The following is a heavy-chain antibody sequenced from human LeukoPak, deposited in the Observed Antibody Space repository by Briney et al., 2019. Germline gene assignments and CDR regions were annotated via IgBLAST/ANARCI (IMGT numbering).Heavy chain of an antibody. J-gene: IGHJ4*02. D-gene: IGHD5-18*01. CDR1: GFIFSSCG. Sequence: PGGSLRLACAASGFIFSSCGTNWVRQAPGKGLEWVSSISSSGSYIYYADSVKGRFTISRDNAKNSLYLQMNSLRAEDTAVYYCARDEDSAMDAEFDYWGQGTLVTVSS. CDR2: ISSSGSYI. CDR3: ARDEDSAMDAEFDY. V-gene: IGHV3-21*01.